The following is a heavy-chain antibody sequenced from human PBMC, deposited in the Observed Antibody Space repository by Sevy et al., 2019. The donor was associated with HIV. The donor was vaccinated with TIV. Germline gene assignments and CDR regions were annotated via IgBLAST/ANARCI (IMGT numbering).Heavy chain of an antibody. CDR2: IRSKAYGGTT. J-gene: IGHJ6*03. D-gene: IGHD3-10*01. CDR1: GFTFGDYA. CDR3: TRDLTPGRSYYYYYMDV. Sequence: GGSLRLSCTASGFTFGDYAMSWFRQAPGKGLEWVGFIRSKAYGGTTEYAASVKGSFTISRDDSKSIAYLQMNSLKTEDTAVYYCTRDLTPGRSYYYYYMDVWGKGTTVTVSS. V-gene: IGHV3-49*03.